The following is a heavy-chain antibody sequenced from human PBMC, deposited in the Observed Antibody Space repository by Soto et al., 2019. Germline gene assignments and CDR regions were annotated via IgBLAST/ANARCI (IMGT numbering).Heavy chain of an antibody. J-gene: IGHJ4*02. V-gene: IGHV2-5*01. D-gene: IGHD3-16*01. Sequence: QITLKESGPTLVKPTQTLTLTCTFSGFSLSTSGVAVGWIRQPPGKALEWLALIYWTGDKRYSPSLKSSLTITKDTCKNQVVLTMTNMDRVDTATYYCAHMATFEGIETFDYWGQGTLVTVS. CDR1: GFSLSTSGVA. CDR2: IYWTGDK. CDR3: AHMATFEGIETFDY.